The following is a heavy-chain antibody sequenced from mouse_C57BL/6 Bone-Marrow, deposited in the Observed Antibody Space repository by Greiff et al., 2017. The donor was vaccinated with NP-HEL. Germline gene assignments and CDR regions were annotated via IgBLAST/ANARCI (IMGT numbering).Heavy chain of an antibody. CDR3: ARRHYGQFDY. V-gene: IGHV1-50*01. J-gene: IGHJ2*01. Sequence: QVQLQQPGAELVKPGASVKLSCKASGYTFTSYWMQWVKQRPGQGLEWIGEIDPSDSYTNYNQKFKGKATLTVDTSSSTAYMQRSSLTSEDSAVYYCARRHYGQFDYWGQGTTLTVSS. CDR1: GYTFTSYW. D-gene: IGHD1-1*01. CDR2: IDPSDSYT.